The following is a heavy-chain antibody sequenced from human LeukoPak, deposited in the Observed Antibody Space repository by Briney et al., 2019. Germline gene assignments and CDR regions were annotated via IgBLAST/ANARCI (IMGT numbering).Heavy chain of an antibody. J-gene: IGHJ4*02. D-gene: IGHD6-25*01. CDR2: ISHSTTYK. CDR1: GFTFSDYY. V-gene: IGHV3-11*05. Sequence: GRSLRLSCAASGFTFSDYYMSWIREAPGKGLEWFSYISHSTTYKSSADSVKGRFSISRDKAKNSLYLQMYSLGVEDTAVYDCAGGRRLRRNFGYWGQGTLVTVSS. CDR3: AGGRRLRRNFGY.